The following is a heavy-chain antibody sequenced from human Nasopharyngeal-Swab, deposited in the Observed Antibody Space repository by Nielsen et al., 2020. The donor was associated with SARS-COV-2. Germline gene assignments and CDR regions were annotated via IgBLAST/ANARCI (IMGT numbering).Heavy chain of an antibody. J-gene: IGHJ5*02. CDR2: IYYSGST. D-gene: IGHD6-13*01. CDR3: ARHDYIAVAGPSSTFDP. V-gene: IGHV4-39*01. Sequence: SETLSLTCTVSGGSISSSSYYWGWIRQPPGKGLEWIGSIYYSGSTYYNPSLKSRVTISVDTSKNQFSLKLSSVTAADTAVYYCARHDYIAVAGPSSTFDPWGQGTLVTVSS. CDR1: GGSISSSSYY.